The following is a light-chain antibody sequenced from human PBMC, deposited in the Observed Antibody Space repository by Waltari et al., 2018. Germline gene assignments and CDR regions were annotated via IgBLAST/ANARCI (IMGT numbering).Light chain of an antibody. Sequence: DVVMTQSPLSLPITPGQPASMTCRSSQSLLHSNGNTYLSWFLQKPGQPPRRLIYKVSDRDSGVPDRFSGSGAGTDFTLKISRVEAEDVGIYYGMQATHFPLTFGGGTKVEIK. CDR3: MQATHFPLT. V-gene: IGKV2-30*02. CDR2: KVS. J-gene: IGKJ4*01. CDR1: QSLLHSNGNTY.